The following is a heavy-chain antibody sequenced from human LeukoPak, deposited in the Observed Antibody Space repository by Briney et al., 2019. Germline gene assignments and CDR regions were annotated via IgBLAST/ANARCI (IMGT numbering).Heavy chain of an antibody. D-gene: IGHD6-19*01. CDR1: GYSFTSYF. CDR2: IGPSDSYT. V-gene: IGHV5-10-1*01. J-gene: IGHJ5*02. CDR3: ARHSGFSSGRNWFDP. Sequence: GASLKISCKTSGYSFTSYFISWVRQMPGKGLEWMGRIGPSDSYTNYSPSFQGHVTISADKSISTVYLQWISLEASDTAMYYCARHSGFSSGRNWFDPWGQGTLVTVSS.